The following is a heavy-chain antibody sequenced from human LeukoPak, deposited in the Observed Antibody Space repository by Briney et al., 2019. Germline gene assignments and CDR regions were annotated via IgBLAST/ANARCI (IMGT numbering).Heavy chain of an antibody. Sequence: GGSLRLSCTASGFTFGDYAMSWVRQAPGKGLEWVGFIRSKAYGGTTEYAASVKGRFTISRDDSKSIAYLQMNSLKTEDTAVYYCTRDPTAEIPQYYYGSGHFDYWGQGTLVTVSS. CDR1: GFTFGDYA. V-gene: IGHV3-49*04. J-gene: IGHJ4*02. CDR2: IRSKAYGGTT. D-gene: IGHD3-10*01. CDR3: TRDPTAEIPQYYYGSGHFDY.